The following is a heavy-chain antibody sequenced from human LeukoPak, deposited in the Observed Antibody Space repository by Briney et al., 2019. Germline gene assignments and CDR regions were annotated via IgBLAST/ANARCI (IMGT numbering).Heavy chain of an antibody. CDR2: ISYDGSNK. V-gene: IGHV3-30*18. J-gene: IGHJ6*02. CDR1: GFTFTSYS. CDR3: AKDKSYYYDSSGYYPISGMDV. D-gene: IGHD3-22*01. Sequence: GGSLRLSCAASGFTFTSYSMNWVRQAPGKGLEWVAVISYDGSNKYYADSVKGRFTISRDNSKNTLYLQMNSLRAEDTAVYYCAKDKSYYYDSSGYYPISGMDVWGQGTTVTVSS.